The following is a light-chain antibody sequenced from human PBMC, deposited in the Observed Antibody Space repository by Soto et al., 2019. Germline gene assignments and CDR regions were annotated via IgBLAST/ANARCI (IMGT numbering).Light chain of an antibody. CDR2: GAS. Sequence: EKVITQCPATLSVSPGERATLSWRASQSVNSNLAWYQQKPGQTPRLLIYGASTRATGIPARFSGSGSGTEFTLTISSLQSEAFAVYDCQQYNDWPPWTFGPGTKVDIK. CDR1: QSVNSN. J-gene: IGKJ1*01. V-gene: IGKV3-15*01. CDR3: QQYNDWPPWT.